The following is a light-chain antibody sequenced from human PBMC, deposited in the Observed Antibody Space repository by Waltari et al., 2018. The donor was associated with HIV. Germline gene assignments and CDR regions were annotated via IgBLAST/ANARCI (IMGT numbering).Light chain of an antibody. Sequence: QSALSQPASVSASPGQSVAISCSGSASDIGRYNYVSWYQQHPDKTPRLILFDVNNRPSGISDRFSGSKSGTTASLTISTVETDDEADYYCASYTVNSTGVLGSGTKLTVL. CDR1: ASDIGRYNY. CDR2: DVN. J-gene: IGLJ1*01. CDR3: ASYTVNSTGV. V-gene: IGLV2-14*03.